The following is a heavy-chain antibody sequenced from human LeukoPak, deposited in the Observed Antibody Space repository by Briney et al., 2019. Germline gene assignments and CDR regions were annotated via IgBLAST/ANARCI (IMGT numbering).Heavy chain of an antibody. CDR2: INPNSGGT. V-gene: IGHV1-2*02. CDR1: GYTFTGYY. D-gene: IGHD3-10*01. Sequence: VASVKVSCKASGYTFTGYYMHWVRQAPGQGLEWMGWINPNSGGTNYAQKFQGRVTMTRDTSISTAYMELSRLRSDDTAVYYCASYYYGSGSYFDYWGQGTLVTVSS. CDR3: ASYYYGSGSYFDY. J-gene: IGHJ4*02.